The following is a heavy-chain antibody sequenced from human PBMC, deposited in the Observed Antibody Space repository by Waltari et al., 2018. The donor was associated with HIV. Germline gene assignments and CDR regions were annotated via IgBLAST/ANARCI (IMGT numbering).Heavy chain of an antibody. CDR3: ARGPSSGWSWFDP. CDR2: IGSLQNFI. Sequence: ELRLLASGGGLVRPAGSLIPSCAAPGCRLSDSNMKWVRQGAGKGLEWVASIGSLQNFIHYADSVKGRFTVSRDNAKNSMYLQMNSLTAEDTAVYYCARGPSSGWSWFDPWGQGTLVTVSS. V-gene: IGHV3-21*01. J-gene: IGHJ5*02. D-gene: IGHD6-19*01. CDR1: GCRLSDSN.